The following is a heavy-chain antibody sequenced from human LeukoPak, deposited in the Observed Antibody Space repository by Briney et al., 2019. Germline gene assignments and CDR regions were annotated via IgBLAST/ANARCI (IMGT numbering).Heavy chain of an antibody. CDR2: VSSSRSTT. D-gene: IGHD3-22*01. CDR1: GFTLSSYG. V-gene: IGHV3-48*02. J-gene: IGHJ6*02. CDR3: ARGGSGYGDYYYFYGLDV. Sequence: GGSLRLSCAASGFTLSSYGMSWVRQAPGKGLEWVSYVSSSRSTTYYADSVKGRFTISRDNAKNSLYLQMNSLRDEDTAVYYCARGGSGYGDYYYFYGLDVWSQGTTVTVSS.